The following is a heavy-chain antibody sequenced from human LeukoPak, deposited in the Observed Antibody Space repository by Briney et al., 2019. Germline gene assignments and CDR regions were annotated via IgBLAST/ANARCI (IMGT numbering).Heavy chain of an antibody. CDR2: INTDGSST. Sequence: GGSLRLSCAASGFTFSGYWVHWVRQAPGKGLVWVSRINTDGSSTNYADSVKGRFTISRDNAKNTLYLQMNSLRVEDTAVYYCAKGESITSAWFDSWGQGTLVTVSS. J-gene: IGHJ5*01. V-gene: IGHV3-74*01. CDR3: AKGESITSAWFDS. D-gene: IGHD5-24*01. CDR1: GFTFSGYW.